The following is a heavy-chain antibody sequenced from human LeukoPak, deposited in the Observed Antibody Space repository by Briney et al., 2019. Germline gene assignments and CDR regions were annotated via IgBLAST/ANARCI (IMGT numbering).Heavy chain of an antibody. V-gene: IGHV4-38-2*02. CDR3: AKGAGGFSYYNWFDP. J-gene: IGHJ5*02. Sequence: PSETLSLTCTVSGDSISGYYWGWIRQPPGKGLEWIGSIYHSGSTYYNPSLKSRVTISVDTSKNQFSLKLSSVTAADTAVYYCAKGAGGFSYYNWFDPWGQGTLVTVSS. D-gene: IGHD5-18*01. CDR1: GDSISGYY. CDR2: IYHSGST.